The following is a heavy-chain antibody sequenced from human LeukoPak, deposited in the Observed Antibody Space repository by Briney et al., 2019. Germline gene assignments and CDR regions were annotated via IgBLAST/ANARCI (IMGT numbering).Heavy chain of an antibody. CDR2: IYTSGST. D-gene: IGHD3-22*01. CDR1: GGSISSYY. CDR3: ARHEPGPYDSSGYYSYYFDY. V-gene: IGHV4-4*09. J-gene: IGHJ4*02. Sequence: SETLSLTCTVSGGSISSYYWSWIRQPPGKGLEWIGYIYTSGSTNYNPSLRSRVTISVDTSKNQFSLKLSSVTAAVTAVYYCARHEPGPYDSSGYYSYYFDYWGQGTLVTVSS.